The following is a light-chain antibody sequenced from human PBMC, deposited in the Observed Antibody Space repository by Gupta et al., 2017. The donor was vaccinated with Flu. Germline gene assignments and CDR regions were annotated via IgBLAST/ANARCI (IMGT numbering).Light chain of an antibody. Sequence: EIVMTQSPDTLSVSPGERATLSCRASQSISSNLAWYQHKPGLAPRLLIFGASTRATGIADRFSGSGSGTEFALTISSLESEDFAVYYCQQYDDWPPITFGQGTRLETK. CDR1: QSISSN. J-gene: IGKJ5*01. CDR3: QQYDDWPPIT. V-gene: IGKV3-15*01. CDR2: GAS.